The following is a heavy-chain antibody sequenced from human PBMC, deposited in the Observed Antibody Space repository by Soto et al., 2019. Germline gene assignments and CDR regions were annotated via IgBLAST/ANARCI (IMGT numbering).Heavy chain of an antibody. CDR3: ARLVDASIAVAGSENYYGRDV. V-gene: IGHV5-10-1*01. Sequence: PGESLKISCKGSGYSFTSYWISWVRQIPWKGLEWMGRIDPSDSYTNYSPSFQGHVTISADKSISTAYLQWSSLKASDTAMYYCARLVDASIAVAGSENYYGRDVWGDRTTVIASP. D-gene: IGHD6-19*01. CDR2: IDPSDSYT. CDR1: GYSFTSYW. J-gene: IGHJ6*04.